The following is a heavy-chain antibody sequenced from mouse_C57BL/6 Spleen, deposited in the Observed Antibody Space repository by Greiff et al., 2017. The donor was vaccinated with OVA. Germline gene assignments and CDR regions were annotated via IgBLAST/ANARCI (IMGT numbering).Heavy chain of an antibody. D-gene: IGHD3-2*02. V-gene: IGHV1-49*01. CDR1: YFAFMASA. CDR2: FTMYSDAT. Sequence: LQESGAELVRPGSSVKLSCKDSYFAFMASAMHWVKQRPGHGLEWIGSFTMYSDATEYSENFKGKATLTANTSSSTAYMELSGLTSEDSAVYSCERGATQANDLDYWGQGTSVTVSS. J-gene: IGHJ4*01. CDR3: ERGATQANDLDY.